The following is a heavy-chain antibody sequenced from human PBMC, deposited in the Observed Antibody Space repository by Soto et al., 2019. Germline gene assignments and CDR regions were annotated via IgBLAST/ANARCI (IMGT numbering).Heavy chain of an antibody. J-gene: IGHJ6*02. V-gene: IGHV3-48*03. CDR2: ISSTASTI. CDR3: ARAAGIMTRGFHGMDV. D-gene: IGHD3-10*01. CDR1: GFAFSDYE. Sequence: EVQLVESGGGLAQPGGSLRLSCAASGFAFSDYEMNWVRQAPGKGLEWISYISSTASTIHYADSVKGRFTISRDNAKNSVYLQMNSLRAEDSAVYYCARAAGIMTRGFHGMDVWGQGTTVTVAS.